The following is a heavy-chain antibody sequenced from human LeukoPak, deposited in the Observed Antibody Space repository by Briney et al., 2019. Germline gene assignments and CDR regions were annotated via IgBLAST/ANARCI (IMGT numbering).Heavy chain of an antibody. J-gene: IGHJ4*02. CDR2: ISGGGST. V-gene: IGHV3-23*01. CDR1: GFTFSSYA. CDR3: AKEIDYYGSGSNY. Sequence: GGSLRLSCAASGFTFSSYAMSWVRQAPGKGLEWVSAISGGGSTYYADSVKGRFTISRDNSKNTLYLQMNSLRAEDTAVYYCAKEIDYYGSGSNYWGQGTLVTVSS. D-gene: IGHD3-10*01.